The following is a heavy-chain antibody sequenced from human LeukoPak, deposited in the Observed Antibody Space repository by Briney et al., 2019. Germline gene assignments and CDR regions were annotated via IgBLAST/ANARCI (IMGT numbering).Heavy chain of an antibody. CDR2: INHSGST. J-gene: IGHJ5*02. CDR3: ARDRGSLYYYGSGGSWFDP. Sequence: SETLSLTCAVYGGSFSGYYWSWIRQPPGKGLEWIGEINHSGSTNYNPSLKSRVTISVDTSKNQFSLKLSSVTAADTAVYYCARDRGSLYYYGSGGSWFDPWGQGTLVTVSS. D-gene: IGHD3-10*01. CDR1: GGSFSGYY. V-gene: IGHV4-34*01.